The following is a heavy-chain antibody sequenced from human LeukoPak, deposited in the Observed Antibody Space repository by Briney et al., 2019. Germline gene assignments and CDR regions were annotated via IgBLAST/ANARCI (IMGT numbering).Heavy chain of an antibody. D-gene: IGHD3-3*01. Sequence: ASVKVSCKASGYTFTSYGISWVRQAPGQGLEWMGWISAYNGNTNYAQKLQGRVTMTTDTSTSTAYMELRSLRSDDTAVYYCARDSITIFGAGAFDIWGQGTMVTVSS. CDR1: GYTFTSYG. CDR2: ISAYNGNT. J-gene: IGHJ3*02. V-gene: IGHV1-18*01. CDR3: ARDSITIFGAGAFDI.